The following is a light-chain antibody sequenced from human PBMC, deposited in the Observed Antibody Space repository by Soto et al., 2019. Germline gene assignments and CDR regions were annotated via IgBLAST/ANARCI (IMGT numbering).Light chain of an antibody. V-gene: IGKV1-39*01. Sequence: DIQMTQSPSSLSASVGDRVTITCRASQSINSYLNWYQQKPGKAPKLLIYAASSLQSGVPSRFSGSGSGTDFTLTISSLQPEDFATYSCQQTYNTPYTFGQGTKLDIK. J-gene: IGKJ2*01. CDR1: QSINSY. CDR2: AAS. CDR3: QQTYNTPYT.